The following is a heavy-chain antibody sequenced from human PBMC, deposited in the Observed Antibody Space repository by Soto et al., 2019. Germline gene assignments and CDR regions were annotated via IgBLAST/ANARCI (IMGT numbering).Heavy chain of an antibody. D-gene: IGHD2-15*01. CDR3: ARGYCSGVSCYSLFFAP. CDR1: GDSVSSNSAA. J-gene: IGHJ5*02. CDR2: TYYRSKWYN. Sequence: PSQTLSLTCAISGDSVSSNSAAWNWIRQSPSRGLEWLGRTYYRSKWYNDYAVSVKSRITINPDTSKNQFSLKLSSVTAADTAVYYFARGYCSGVSCYSLFFAPWGQGTLVTVSS. V-gene: IGHV6-1*01.